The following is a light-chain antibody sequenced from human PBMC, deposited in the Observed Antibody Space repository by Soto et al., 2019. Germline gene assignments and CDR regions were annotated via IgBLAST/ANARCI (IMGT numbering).Light chain of an antibody. CDR1: QSVSSSY. V-gene: IGKV3-20*01. Sequence: EXVLTQSPGTLSLSPGERATLPCRASQSVSSSYLAWYQQKPGQAPRLLIYGASSRATGIPDRFSGSGSGTDFTLTISRLEPEDFAVYYCQQYGSSPPTFGQGTKV. CDR2: GAS. J-gene: IGKJ1*01. CDR3: QQYGSSPPT.